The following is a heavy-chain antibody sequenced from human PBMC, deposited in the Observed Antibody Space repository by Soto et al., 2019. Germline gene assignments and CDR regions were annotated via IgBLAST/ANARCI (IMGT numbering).Heavy chain of an antibody. D-gene: IGHD3-10*01. V-gene: IGHV1-18*01. CDR3: ATRPGIDY. CDR2: ISAYNGNT. Sequence: ASVKVSCKASGYTFTSYGISWVRQAPGQGLEWMGWISAYNGNTNYAQKLQGRVPMTEDTSTDTAYMELSSLRSEDTAVYYCATRPGIDYRGPGTLVTVS. CDR1: GYTFTSYG. J-gene: IGHJ4*02.